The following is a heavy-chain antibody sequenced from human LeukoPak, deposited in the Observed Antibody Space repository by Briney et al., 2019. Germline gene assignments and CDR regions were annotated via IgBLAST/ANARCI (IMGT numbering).Heavy chain of an antibody. CDR2: IYYSGST. CDR1: GGSISSYY. V-gene: IGHV4-59*01. Sequence: SETLSLTCTVSGGSISSYYWSWIRQPPGKGLEWIGYIYYSGSTNYNPSLKSRVTISVDTSKNQFSLKLSSVTAADTAVCYCARSRIAAAGTNWFDPWGQGTLVTVSS. D-gene: IGHD6-13*01. J-gene: IGHJ5*02. CDR3: ARSRIAAAGTNWFDP.